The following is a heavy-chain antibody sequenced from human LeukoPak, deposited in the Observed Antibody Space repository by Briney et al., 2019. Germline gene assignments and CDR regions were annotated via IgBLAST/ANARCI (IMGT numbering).Heavy chain of an antibody. V-gene: IGHV3-30*18. Sequence: GRSLSLSFAASGFTFNNYGIHWVRPAPGKGVEGVAVISYDGSNKYYADSVKGRCTISRDKSKNTVYLQMNSLRAEDTAVYYCAKEAGYSYGFDYWGQGTLVTVSS. J-gene: IGHJ4*02. CDR3: AKEAGYSYGFDY. D-gene: IGHD5-18*01. CDR1: GFTFNNYG. CDR2: ISYDGSNK.